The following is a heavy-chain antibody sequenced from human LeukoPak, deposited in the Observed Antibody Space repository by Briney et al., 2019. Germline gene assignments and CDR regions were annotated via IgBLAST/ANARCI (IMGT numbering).Heavy chain of an antibody. CDR2: IYWDDDK. CDR3: XXDXXGDDYFXY. D-gene: IGHD5-24*01. Sequence: SGPTXXNPTQTLTLTCTFSGFSLRTGGGGVGWIRQPPGKALEWLSLIYWDDDKRYSPTLKSRRTITKENSQKQVVRNMTNIXXXXXAXXXCXXDXXGDDYFXYWGQGTLVTVSS. J-gene: IGHJ4*02. V-gene: IGHV2-5*02. CDR1: GFSLRTGGGG.